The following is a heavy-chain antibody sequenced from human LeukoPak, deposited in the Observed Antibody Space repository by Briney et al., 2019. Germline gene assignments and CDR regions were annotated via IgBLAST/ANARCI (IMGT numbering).Heavy chain of an antibody. CDR2: IIPIFGTA. V-gene: IGHV1-69*13. D-gene: IGHD3-10*01. CDR1: GGTFSSYA. CDR3: ARGYGSGSFYSPFDY. Sequence: VASVKVSCKASGGTFSSYAISWVRQAPGQGLEWMGGIIPIFGTANYAQKFQGRVTITADESTSTAYMELSSLRSEDTAVYYCARGYGSGSFYSPFDYWGQGTLVTVSS. J-gene: IGHJ4*02.